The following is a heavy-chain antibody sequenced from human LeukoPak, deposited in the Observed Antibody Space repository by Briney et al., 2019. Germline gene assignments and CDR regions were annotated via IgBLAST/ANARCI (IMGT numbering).Heavy chain of an antibody. V-gene: IGHV1-3*01. D-gene: IGHD3-22*01. Sequence: ASVKVSCKASGYTFTSYAMHWVRQAPGQRLEWMGWINAGNGNTKYSQKFQGRVTMTEDTSTDTAYMELSSLRSEDTAVYYCAAVVVIIPDDAFDIWGQGTMVTVSS. CDR3: AAVVVIIPDDAFDI. J-gene: IGHJ3*02. CDR1: GYTFTSYA. CDR2: INAGNGNT.